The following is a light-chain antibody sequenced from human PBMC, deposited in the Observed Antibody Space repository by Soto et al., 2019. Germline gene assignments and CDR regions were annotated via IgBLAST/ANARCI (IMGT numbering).Light chain of an antibody. CDR1: RSNIGGST. J-gene: IGLJ3*02. V-gene: IGLV1-44*01. Sequence: QSVLTQPPSTSGTPGQTVTISCSGTRSNIGGSTVNWYQQLQGTAPQVLVYSTNQRPSGVPDRFSGSKSGTSASLAISGLQSEDEADYYCAAWDDTRRVWVFGGGTKVTVL. CDR3: AAWDDTRRVWV. CDR2: STN.